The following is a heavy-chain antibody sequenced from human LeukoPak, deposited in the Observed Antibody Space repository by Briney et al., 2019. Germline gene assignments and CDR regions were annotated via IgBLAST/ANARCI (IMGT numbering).Heavy chain of an antibody. D-gene: IGHD1-14*01. CDR2: IYYSGST. J-gene: IGHJ4*02. V-gene: IGHV4-59*01. CDR3: ARDRDRKATFDY. CDR1: GGSISSYY. Sequence: KPSETLSLTCTVTGGSISSYYWSWIRQPPGKGLEWIGYIYYSGSTNYNPSLKSRVTISVDTSKNQFSLKLSSVTAADTAVYYCARDRDRKATFDYWGQGTLVTVSS.